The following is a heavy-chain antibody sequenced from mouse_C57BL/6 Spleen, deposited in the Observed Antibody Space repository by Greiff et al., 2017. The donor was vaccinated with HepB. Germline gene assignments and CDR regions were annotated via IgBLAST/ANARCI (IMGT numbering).Heavy chain of an antibody. D-gene: IGHD1-1*01. CDR2: IYHGSGST. CDR3: ARTVADAMDY. J-gene: IGHJ4*01. Sequence: QVQLQQPGAELVKPGASVKMSCKASGYTFTIYWITWVKQRPGQGLEWIGEIYHGSGSTSYNEKFKSKATLTVDTTSSTPYMQLSSLTSEDSAVYYCARTVADAMDYWGQGTSVTVSS. CDR1: GYTFTIYW. V-gene: IGHV1-55*01.